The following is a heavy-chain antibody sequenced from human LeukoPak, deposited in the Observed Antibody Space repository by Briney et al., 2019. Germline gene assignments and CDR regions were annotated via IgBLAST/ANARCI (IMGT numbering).Heavy chain of an antibody. V-gene: IGHV1-2*02. Sequence: GASVKVSYKASGYTFTGYYMHWVRQAPGQGLEWMGWINPNSVGTNYAQKFQGRVTMTRDTSISTAYMELSRLTSDDTAVYYCAREGSTVNFQHWGQGTLVTVSS. CDR1: GYTFTGYY. J-gene: IGHJ1*01. D-gene: IGHD1-26*01. CDR2: INPNSVGT. CDR3: AREGSTVNFQH.